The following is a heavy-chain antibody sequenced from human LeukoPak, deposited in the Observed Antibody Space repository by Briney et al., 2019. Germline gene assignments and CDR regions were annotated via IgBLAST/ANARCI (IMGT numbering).Heavy chain of an antibody. J-gene: IGHJ3*02. V-gene: IGHV1-69*04. D-gene: IGHD4-17*01. CDR2: IIPILDIT. CDR1: GGTFSSYA. CDR3: ASGRLDFGDHEAFDI. Sequence: VASVKVSCKASGGTFSSYAISWVRQAPGQGLECMGRIIPILDITNYAQKFQGRVTITADKSTSTAYMELSSLRSEDTAVFYCASGRLDFGDHEAFDIWGQGTMVTVSS.